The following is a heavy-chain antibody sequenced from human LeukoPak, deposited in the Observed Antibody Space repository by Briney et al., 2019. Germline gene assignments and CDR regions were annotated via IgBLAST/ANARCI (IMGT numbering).Heavy chain of an antibody. CDR3: ARVVGWGYCSSTSCQEGHWFDP. CDR2: IYHSGST. J-gene: IGHJ5*02. CDR1: GGSISSGGYS. V-gene: IGHV4-30-2*01. D-gene: IGHD2-2*01. Sequence: SETLSLTCAVSGGSISSGGYSWSWIRQPPGKGLEWIGYIYHSGSTYYNPSLKSRVTISVDRSKNQFSLKLSSVTAADTAVYYCARVVGWGYCSSTSCQEGHWFDPWGQGTLVTVSS.